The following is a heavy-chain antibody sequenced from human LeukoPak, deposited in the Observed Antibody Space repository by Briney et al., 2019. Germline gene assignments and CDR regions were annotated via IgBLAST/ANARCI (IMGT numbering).Heavy chain of an antibody. Sequence: GGSLRLSCAASGFTFSSYAMSWVRQAPGKGLEWVSAISGSGGTTYYANSVKGRFTFSRDNSKNTLYLQMNSLRAEDTAIYYCARMIRDYGDSNWFDPWGQGTLVSVSS. CDR1: GFTFSSYA. D-gene: IGHD4-17*01. CDR2: ISGSGGTT. CDR3: ARMIRDYGDSNWFDP. J-gene: IGHJ5*02. V-gene: IGHV3-23*01.